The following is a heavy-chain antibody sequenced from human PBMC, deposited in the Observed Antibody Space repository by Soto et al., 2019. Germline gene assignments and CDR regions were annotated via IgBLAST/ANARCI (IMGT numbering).Heavy chain of an antibody. Sequence: ASVKFSCKASGYTFSGYAMHWVRQAPGQRLEWMGWINAGNGNTKYSQKLLGRVTITRDTSASTAYMELSSLRSEDTAVYYCAREIAPDGDRSFDYWGQGTTVTVSS. CDR1: GYTFSGYA. V-gene: IGHV1-3*01. D-gene: IGHD2-21*01. CDR3: AREIAPDGDRSFDY. CDR2: INAGNGNT. J-gene: IGHJ4*03.